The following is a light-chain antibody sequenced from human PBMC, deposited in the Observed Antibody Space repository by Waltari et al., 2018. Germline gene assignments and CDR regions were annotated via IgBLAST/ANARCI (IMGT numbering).Light chain of an antibody. V-gene: IGLV1-51*01. J-gene: IGLJ3*02. CDR1: SSNIGNNF. CDR3: AAWDDSVSTVL. CDR2: DDN. Sequence: QSVVTQPPSVSAAPGQKVTISCSGSSSNIGNNFVSWYQHIPGTAPQLLIYDDNKRPSGIPDRFSGSKSGTSATLGITGLQSEDEGDYYCAAWDDSVSTVLFGGGTKLTVL.